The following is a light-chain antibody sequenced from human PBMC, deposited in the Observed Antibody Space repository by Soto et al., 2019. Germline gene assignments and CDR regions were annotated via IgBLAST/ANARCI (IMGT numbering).Light chain of an antibody. CDR3: FSSAGSYTFV. V-gene: IGLV2-11*01. CDR2: DVT. CDR1: SSDVGGYSY. J-gene: IGLJ1*01. Sequence: QSALPQPRSVSGSPGQSVTISCTGTSSDVGGYSYVSWYQQHPDKAPKLMIYDVTTRPSGIPDRFSGSKSGNTASLTISGLQAEDEADYYCFSSAGSYTFVFGTGTKLTVL.